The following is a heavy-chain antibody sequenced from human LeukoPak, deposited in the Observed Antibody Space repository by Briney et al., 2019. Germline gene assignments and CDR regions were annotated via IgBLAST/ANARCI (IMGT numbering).Heavy chain of an antibody. CDR3: ARHGPDCSGGSCYSLIDY. CDR1: GGSISSYY. J-gene: IGHJ4*02. V-gene: IGHV4-59*08. CDR2: IYYSGST. D-gene: IGHD2-15*01. Sequence: PSETLSLTCTVSGGSISSYYWSWLRQPPGKGLEWIGYIYYSGSTNYNPSLNSRVTISVDTSKNQFSLKLSSVTAADTAVYYCARHGPDCSGGSCYSLIDYWGQGTLVTVSS.